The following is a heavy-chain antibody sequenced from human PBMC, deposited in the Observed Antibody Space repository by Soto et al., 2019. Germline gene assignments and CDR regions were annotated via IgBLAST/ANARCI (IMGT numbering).Heavy chain of an antibody. J-gene: IGHJ6*02. V-gene: IGHV4-30-2*01. Sequence: SETLSLTCAVSGGSISSGGYSWSWIRQPPGKGLEWIGYIYHSGSTYYNPSLKSRVTISVDRSKNQFSLKLSSVTAADTAVYYCARDSTMVRGVDYGMDVWCQGTTVTVS. CDR3: ARDSTMVRGVDYGMDV. CDR2: IYHSGST. CDR1: GGSISSGGYS. D-gene: IGHD3-10*01.